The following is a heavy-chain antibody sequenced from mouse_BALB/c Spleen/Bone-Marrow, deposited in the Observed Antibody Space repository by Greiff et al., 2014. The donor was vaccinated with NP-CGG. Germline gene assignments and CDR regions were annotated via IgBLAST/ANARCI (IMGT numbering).Heavy chain of an antibody. J-gene: IGHJ4*01. CDR3: ARITTATGAMDY. Sequence: VQLQQSGPGLVAPSQSLSITCTVSGFSLTSYGVHWVRQPPGKGLEWLGVIWADGSTNYNSALMSRLSISKDNSKSQVFFKMNSLQTDDTAMYYCARITTATGAMDYWGQGTSVTVSS. CDR1: GFSLTSYG. D-gene: IGHD1-2*01. CDR2: IWADGST. V-gene: IGHV2-9*02.